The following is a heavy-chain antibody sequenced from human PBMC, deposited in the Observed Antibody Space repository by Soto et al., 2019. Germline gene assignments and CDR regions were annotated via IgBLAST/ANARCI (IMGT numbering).Heavy chain of an antibody. CDR3: AHTYYYDSSGYYIGY. D-gene: IGHD3-22*01. Sequence: PSETLSLTCTVAGGYIISYGWSWIRKTPGRGLERIGFIYYAGSTKYNPSLNSRVTISVDTSKNQFSLKLSSVTAADTAVYYCAHTYYYDSSGYYIGYWGQGTLVTVSS. CDR2: IYYAGST. V-gene: IGHV4-59*08. CDR1: GGYIISYG. J-gene: IGHJ4*02.